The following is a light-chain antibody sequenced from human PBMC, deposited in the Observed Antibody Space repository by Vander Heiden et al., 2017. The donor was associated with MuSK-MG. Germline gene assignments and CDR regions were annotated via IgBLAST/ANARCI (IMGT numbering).Light chain of an antibody. CDR1: QSISSY. CDR3: QQSDNCPYP. CDR2: AAS. J-gene: IGKJ2*01. Sequence: DIQMTQSPSFLSASVGDRVTITCRASQSISSYLDWYQQQPGKAPKLLIYAASRLDSGVPSRFSGSGSGTDFTLTISSLKPEDFATYYCQQSDNCPYPFGQGTKLEIK. V-gene: IGKV1-39*01.